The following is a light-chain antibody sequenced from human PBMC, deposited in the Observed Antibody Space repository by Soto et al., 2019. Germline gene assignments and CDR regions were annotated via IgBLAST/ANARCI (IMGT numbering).Light chain of an antibody. V-gene: IGLV1-51*02. CDR1: SSNIWNNY. CDR2: ENI. CDR3: VTWDNSLSAWV. J-gene: IGLJ1*01. Sequence: RQPPPVSAAPGQKVPTSSSGRSSNIWNNYVSWHQQLPGTAPKLLIYENIKRPSGIPDRFSGSKSGTSATLGITGLQTGDEADYYCVTWDNSLSAWVFGAGTKVTV.